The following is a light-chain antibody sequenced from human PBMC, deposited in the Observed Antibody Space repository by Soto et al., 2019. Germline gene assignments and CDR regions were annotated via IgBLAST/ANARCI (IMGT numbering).Light chain of an antibody. V-gene: IGLV2-23*02. Sequence: QSALTQPASVSGSPGQSITISCTGTSSDVGNYDLVSWYQQHPGKAPKLIIYEVTKRPSGVSDRFSGSKSGYTASLTISGLQADDEADYYCWSCAGHYPFGGGTKLTVL. CDR1: SSDVGNYDL. J-gene: IGLJ2*01. CDR2: EVT. CDR3: WSCAGHYP.